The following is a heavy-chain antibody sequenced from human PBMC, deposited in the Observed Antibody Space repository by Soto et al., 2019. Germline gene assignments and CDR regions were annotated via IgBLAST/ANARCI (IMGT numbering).Heavy chain of an antibody. CDR2: ISSSSSTI. D-gene: IGHD3-10*01. J-gene: IGHJ4*02. V-gene: IGHV3-48*01. CDR1: GFTFSSYS. CDR3: ARANYYGSPGDFDY. Sequence: EVQLVESGGGLVQPGGSLRLSCAASGFTFSSYSMNWVRQAPGKGLKWVSYISSSSSTIYIAASVKGRFTISRDNAKNSLYLQMNSLRAEDTAVYYCARANYYGSPGDFDYWGQGTLVTVSS.